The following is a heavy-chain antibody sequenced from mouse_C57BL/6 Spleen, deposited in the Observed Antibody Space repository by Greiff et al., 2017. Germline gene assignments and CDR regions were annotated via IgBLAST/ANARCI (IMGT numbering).Heavy chain of an antibody. CDR2: IHPNSGST. Sequence: VKLQQPGAELVKPGASVKLSCKASGYTFTSYWMNWVKQRPGQGLEWIGMIHPNSGSTNYNEKFKSKATLTVDKSSSTAYMQLSSLTSEDSAVYYCAKRGYGSSLDYWGQGTTLTVSS. J-gene: IGHJ2*01. CDR3: AKRGYGSSLDY. D-gene: IGHD1-1*01. CDR1: GYTFTSYW. V-gene: IGHV1-64*01.